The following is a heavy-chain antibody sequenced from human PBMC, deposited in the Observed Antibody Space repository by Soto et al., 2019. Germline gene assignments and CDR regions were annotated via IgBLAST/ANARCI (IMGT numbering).Heavy chain of an antibody. CDR2: ISWNSGSI. Sequence: EVQLVESGGGLVQPGRSLRLSCAASGFTFDDYAMHWVRQAPGKGLEWVSGISWNSGSIGYADSVKGRFTISRDNAKNSLYLQMNSLRAEDTALYYCAGDSGWYACDIWGQGTMVTVSS. D-gene: IGHD6-19*01. CDR1: GFTFDDYA. J-gene: IGHJ3*02. CDR3: AGDSGWYACDI. V-gene: IGHV3-9*01.